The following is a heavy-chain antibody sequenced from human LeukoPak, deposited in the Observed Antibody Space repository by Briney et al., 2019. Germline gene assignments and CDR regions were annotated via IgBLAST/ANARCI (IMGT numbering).Heavy chain of an antibody. CDR1: GGTFSSYA. V-gene: IGHV1-69*05. Sequence: VASVKVSWKASGGTFSSYAISWVRQALGQGLEWMGGIIPIFGTANYAQKFQGRVTITTDESTSTAYMELSSLRSEDTAVYYCATFRNDIPDYWGPGTLVTVSS. CDR2: IIPIFGTA. CDR3: ATFRNDIPDY. D-gene: IGHD2-2*02. J-gene: IGHJ4*02.